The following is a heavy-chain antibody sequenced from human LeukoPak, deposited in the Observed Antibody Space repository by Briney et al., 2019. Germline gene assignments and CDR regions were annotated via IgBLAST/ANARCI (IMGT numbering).Heavy chain of an antibody. CDR3: ARVHTVRGGGHDY. J-gene: IGHJ4*02. CDR1: GASISSGGYS. Sequence: PSETLSLTCAVSGASISSGGYSWSWIRQPPGKGLEWLGYIYHSGSTYYNPSLKSRVTISVDRSKNQFSLKLSSVTAADTAVYYCARVHTVRGGGHDYWGQGTLVTVSS. V-gene: IGHV4-30-2*01. CDR2: IYHSGST. D-gene: IGHD3-10*01.